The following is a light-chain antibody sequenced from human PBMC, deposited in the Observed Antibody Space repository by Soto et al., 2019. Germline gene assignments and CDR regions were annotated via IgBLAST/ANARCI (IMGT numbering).Light chain of an antibody. J-gene: IGLJ3*02. V-gene: IGLV2-14*01. CDR1: DNDVGGYDF. Sequence: QSALTQSASVSGSPGQSITISCTGTDNDVGGYDFVSWYQQHPGRAPKLLIHQVTIRLSGISSRFSVSKSGNTASLTITCLQPEDEAMYFCCSPSPCIAWVFGGGTQLTVL. CDR2: QVT. CDR3: CSPSPCIAWV.